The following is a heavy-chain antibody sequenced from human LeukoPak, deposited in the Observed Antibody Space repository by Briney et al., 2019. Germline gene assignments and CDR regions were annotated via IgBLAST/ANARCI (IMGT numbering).Heavy chain of an antibody. D-gene: IGHD2-15*01. V-gene: IGHV1-18*01. CDR3: ARFRSGYCSGGSCSGWFDP. J-gene: IGHJ5*02. Sequence: ASVKVSCKASGYTFTSYGISWVRQAPGQGLEWMGWIGAYNGNTNYAQKLQGRVTMTTDTSTSTAYMELRSLRSDDTAVYYCARFRSGYCSGGSCSGWFDPWGQGTLVTVSS. CDR1: GYTFTSYG. CDR2: IGAYNGNT.